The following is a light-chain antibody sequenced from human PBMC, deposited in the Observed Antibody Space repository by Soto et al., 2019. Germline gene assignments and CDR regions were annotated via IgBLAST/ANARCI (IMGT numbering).Light chain of an antibody. V-gene: IGKV1-39*01. CDR2: AAS. J-gene: IGKJ4*01. Sequence: DIHLTQSPSSLSASVGDRVTITCRASQAISSHLAWYQQKPGKAPKLLIYAASTLQSGVPSRFSGSGSGTDFTLSISSLQPEDFATYYCQQSYSTPRTFGGGTKVDIK. CDR1: QAISSH. CDR3: QQSYSTPRT.